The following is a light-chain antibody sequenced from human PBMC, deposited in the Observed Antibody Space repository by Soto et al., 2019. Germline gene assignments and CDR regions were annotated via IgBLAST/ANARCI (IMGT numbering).Light chain of an antibody. CDR2: DAS. V-gene: IGKV3-11*01. Sequence: EIVLTQSPATLSLSPGERATLSCRASQSVYTYLAWYQQKPGQAPRLLIYDASKRATGIPARFSGSGSGTDLTLTISSLGPEDFAVFFWQQRTHWPPTWAFRQGTQVEIK. CDR1: QSVYTY. J-gene: IGKJ1*01. CDR3: QQRTHWPPTWA.